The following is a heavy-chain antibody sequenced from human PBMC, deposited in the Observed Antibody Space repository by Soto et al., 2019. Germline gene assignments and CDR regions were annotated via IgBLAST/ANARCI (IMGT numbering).Heavy chain of an antibody. CDR2: IWYDGSNK. CDR3: ARDGIAAAGTGFDY. V-gene: IGHV3-33*01. D-gene: IGHD6-13*01. CDR1: GFTFCSYG. Sequence: PGGSLRLSCAASGFTFCSYGMHWVRQAPGKGLEWVAVIWYDGSNKYYADSVKGRFTISRDNSKNTLYLQMNSLRAEDTAVYYCARDGIAAAGTGFDYWGQGTLVTVSS. J-gene: IGHJ4*02.